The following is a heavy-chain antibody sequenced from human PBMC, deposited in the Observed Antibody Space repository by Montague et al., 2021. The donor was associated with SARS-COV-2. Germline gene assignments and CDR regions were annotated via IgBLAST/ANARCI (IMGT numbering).Heavy chain of an antibody. J-gene: IGHJ5*02. CDR2: INHSGNT. D-gene: IGHD3-3*01. CDR1: GGSFSGYC. Sequence: SETLSLTCAVHGGSFSGYCWTWIRQPPGKGLEWIGDINHSGNTNYNPSLKSRLTMAVDTSKNQLSLNLSSVTAADTAVYYCARQKMGSVTIFGVVMHDRWFDPWGQGTLVTVSS. V-gene: IGHV4-34*01. CDR3: ARQKMGSVTIFGVVMHDRWFDP.